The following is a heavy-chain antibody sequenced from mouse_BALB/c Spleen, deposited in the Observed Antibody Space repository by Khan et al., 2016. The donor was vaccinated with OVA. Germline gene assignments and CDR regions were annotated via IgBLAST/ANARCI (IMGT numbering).Heavy chain of an antibody. D-gene: IGHD1-1*01. CDR3: ARSGCGSFGY. J-gene: IGHJ2*01. V-gene: IGHV1-77*01. Sequence: QVQLQQSGPVLVKPGASVKLSCKASGYTFPDYIINWVRQSTGQGLAWIGQIQPGSGGTYYNEKFKGKATLTADKSSNTAYMQPRRLSSVDSAVSFCARSGCGSFGYWGQGTTLTVST. CDR1: GYTFPDYI. CDR2: IQPGSGGT.